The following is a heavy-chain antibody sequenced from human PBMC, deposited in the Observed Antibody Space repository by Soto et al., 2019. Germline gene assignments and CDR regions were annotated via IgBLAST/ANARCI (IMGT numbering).Heavy chain of an antibody. V-gene: IGHV3-23*01. CDR1: GFTFSSYA. Sequence: EVQLLESGGGLVQPGGSLRLSCAASGFTFSSYAMSWVRQAPGKGLEWVSAISGSGGSTYYADSVKGRFTISRDNTKNTLYLQMNSLRAEDTAVYYCAKVARKFLEWLFHYYGMDVWGQGTTVTVSS. CDR3: AKVARKFLEWLFHYYGMDV. CDR2: ISGSGGST. J-gene: IGHJ6*02. D-gene: IGHD3-3*01.